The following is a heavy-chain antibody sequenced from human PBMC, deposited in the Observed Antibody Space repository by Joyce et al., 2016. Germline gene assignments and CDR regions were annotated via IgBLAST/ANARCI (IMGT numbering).Heavy chain of an antibody. CDR1: GFTFRSYW. V-gene: IGHV3-74*01. D-gene: IGHD1-1*01. J-gene: IGHJ5*02. CDR2: INSDENNT. Sequence: EVHLVESGGGLVQPGGSLRLSCAASGFTFRSYWMHWVRQAPGKGLVWVSRINSDENNTTYADSVKGRFTISRDNAKNTVYLQMNSLRAEDTAVYYCARGKGTGFDPWGQGTLVTVSS. CDR3: ARGKGTGFDP.